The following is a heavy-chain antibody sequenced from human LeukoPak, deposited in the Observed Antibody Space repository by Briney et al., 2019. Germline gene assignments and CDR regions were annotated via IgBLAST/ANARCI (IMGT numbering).Heavy chain of an antibody. CDR2: IYPGDSET. D-gene: IGHD6-25*01. CDR3: ARRPAQRGYFEY. J-gene: IGHJ4*02. CDR1: GYSFTTYW. V-gene: IGHV5-51*01. Sequence: GESLKISCKGSGYSFTTYWIAWVRQMAGKGPEWMGMIYPGDSETRHSPSFQGQVTISADKSISTAYLQWSSLKASDTAMYYCARRPAQRGYFEYWGQGTLVTVSS.